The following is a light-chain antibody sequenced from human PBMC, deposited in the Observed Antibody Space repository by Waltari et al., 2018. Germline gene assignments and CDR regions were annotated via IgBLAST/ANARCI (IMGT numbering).Light chain of an antibody. CDR3: QQYNNWPPWT. CDR1: QNINSN. CDR2: GAS. Sequence: EIVMTQSPATLSASPGEGATLSCRASQNINSNLAWYQQQPCQTPRLLIYGASTRAIGIPARFSGSGSGTEFTLTISSLQSEDFALYYCQQYNNWPPWTFGQGTKVEIK. J-gene: IGKJ1*01. V-gene: IGKV3D-15*01.